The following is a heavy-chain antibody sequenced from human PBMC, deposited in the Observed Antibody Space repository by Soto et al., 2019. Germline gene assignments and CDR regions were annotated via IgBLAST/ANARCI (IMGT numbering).Heavy chain of an antibody. Sequence: WESMRLSYITSGFAFNTYWMICVRQAPGQGVEWVANIKRDGSEKCYAVSVKGRFTISRDNVKNSVFLQMDSLRVDDTAVYYCVRDWNGDTKPSGDVWGQG. J-gene: IGHJ6*02. V-gene: IGHV3-7*01. D-gene: IGHD1-1*01. CDR2: IKRDGSEK. CDR3: VRDWNGDTKPSGDV. CDR1: GFAFNTYW.